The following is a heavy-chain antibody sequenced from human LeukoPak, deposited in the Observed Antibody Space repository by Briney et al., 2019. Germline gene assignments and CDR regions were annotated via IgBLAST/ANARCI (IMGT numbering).Heavy chain of an antibody. CDR3: AREGYDFWSAYYYGMDV. J-gene: IGHJ6*02. CDR1: GGSISSYY. D-gene: IGHD3-3*01. V-gene: IGHV4-59*12. CDR2: IYYSGST. Sequence: SETLSLTCTVSGGSISSYYWSWIRQPPGKGLEWIGYIYYSGSTNYNHSLKSRVTLSVDTSKNQFSLKLSSVTAADTAVYYCAREGYDFWSAYYYGMDVWGQGTTVTVAS.